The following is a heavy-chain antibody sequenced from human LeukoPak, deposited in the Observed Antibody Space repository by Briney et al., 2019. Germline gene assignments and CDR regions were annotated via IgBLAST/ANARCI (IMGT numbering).Heavy chain of an antibody. CDR2: ISWNSGSI. J-gene: IGHJ5*02. Sequence: GGSLRLSCAASGFTFDDYAMHWVRQAPGKGLEWVSGISWNSGSIGYADSVKGRFTISRDNAKNSLYLQMNSLRAEDTAVYYCAKDRGWSSSWYRNWFDPWGQGTLVTVSS. CDR1: GFTFDDYA. CDR3: AKDRGWSSSWYRNWFDP. D-gene: IGHD6-13*01. V-gene: IGHV3-9*01.